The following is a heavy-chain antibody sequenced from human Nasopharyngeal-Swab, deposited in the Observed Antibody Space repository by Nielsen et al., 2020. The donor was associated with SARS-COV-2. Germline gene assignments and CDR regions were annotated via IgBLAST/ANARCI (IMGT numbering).Heavy chain of an antibody. Sequence: SLKISCAASGFTFDDYGMHWVRQAPGKGLEWVSGISWDGLTIGYADSVKGRFTISRDKTKHTLYLQMNSLRAEDTAVYYCVRSPSSISPGWFDPWGQGTLVTVSS. CDR1: GFTFDDYG. CDR2: ISWDGLTI. V-gene: IGHV3-9*01. J-gene: IGHJ5*02. CDR3: VRSPSSISPGWFDP. D-gene: IGHD1-14*01.